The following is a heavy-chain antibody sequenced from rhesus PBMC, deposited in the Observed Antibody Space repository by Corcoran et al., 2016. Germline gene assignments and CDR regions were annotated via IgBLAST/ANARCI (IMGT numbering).Heavy chain of an antibody. CDR1: GYSISGYY. V-gene: IGHV4-122*02. D-gene: IGHD4-29*01. Sequence: QVQLQESGPGLVKPSETLSLTCAVSGYSISGYYWSWIRQAPGKGLAWIGYITYGGSTGYNPSRKGRVTISSDTSKNQFSLKLSSVTAADTAVYYCARGRSTVAAFDYWGQGVLVTGSS. J-gene: IGHJ4*01. CDR2: ITYGGST. CDR3: ARGRSTVAAFDY.